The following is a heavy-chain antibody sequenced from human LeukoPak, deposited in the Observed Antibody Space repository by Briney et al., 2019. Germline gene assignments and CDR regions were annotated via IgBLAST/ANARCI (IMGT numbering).Heavy chain of an antibody. Sequence: GGSLRLSCAASGFAVNSYCMSWVRQAPGKGLEWVSAVFRDGSTSHADSVKGRFTISRDNSRNTVYLQMNSPRAEDTAVYYCATETWKDWGQGTLVTVSS. D-gene: IGHD1-1*01. CDR3: ATETWKD. V-gene: IGHV3-53*01. J-gene: IGHJ4*02. CDR1: GFAVNSYC. CDR2: VFRDGST.